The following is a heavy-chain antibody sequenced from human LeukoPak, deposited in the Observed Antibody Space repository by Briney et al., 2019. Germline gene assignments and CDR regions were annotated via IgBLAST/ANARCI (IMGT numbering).Heavy chain of an antibody. D-gene: IGHD6-13*01. CDR2: IYTSGST. CDR1: GGSISSSSYY. CDR3: ARVDGSSWYAGGFDP. V-gene: IGHV4-61*02. Sequence: SETLSLTCTVSGGSISSSSYYWSWIRQPPGKGLEWIGRIYTSGSTNYNPYLNSRVTISVDTSKNQFSLKLSSVTAADTAVYYCARVDGSSWYAGGFDPWGQGTLVTVSS. J-gene: IGHJ5*02.